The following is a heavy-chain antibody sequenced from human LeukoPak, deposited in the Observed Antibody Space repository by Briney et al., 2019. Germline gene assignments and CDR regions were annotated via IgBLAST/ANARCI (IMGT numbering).Heavy chain of an antibody. CDR2: ISSSGSTI. J-gene: IGHJ5*02. Sequence: PGGSLRLSCAASGFTFSSYEMNWVRQAPGKGLEWVSYISSSGSTIYYADSVKGRFTISRDNAKNSLYLQMNSLRAEDTAVYYCARVALYYDILTGQNWFDPWGQGTLVTVSS. V-gene: IGHV3-48*03. CDR1: GFTFSSYE. D-gene: IGHD3-9*01. CDR3: ARVALYYDILTGQNWFDP.